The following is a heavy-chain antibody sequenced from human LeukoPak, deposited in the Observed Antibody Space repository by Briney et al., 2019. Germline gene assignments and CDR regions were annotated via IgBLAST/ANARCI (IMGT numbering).Heavy chain of an antibody. D-gene: IGHD5-18*01. J-gene: IGHJ3*02. CDR2: MYHTGTS. V-gene: IGHV4-59*01. CDR3: ATTRGYSTNDAFDI. Sequence: SETLSLTCSVSGASITTYYWNWTRQSPGKGLEWIGYMYHTGTSDYNPSLQSRVTISLDTPNNKVSLTLTSVTAADTAVYYCATTRGYSTNDAFDIWGQGTRVTVSS. CDR1: GASITTYY.